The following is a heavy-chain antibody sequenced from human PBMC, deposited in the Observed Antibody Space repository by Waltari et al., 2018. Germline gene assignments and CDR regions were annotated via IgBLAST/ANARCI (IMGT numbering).Heavy chain of an antibody. Sequence: EVQLVESGGGLVKPGGSLRLSCAASGFTFSSYSMNWVRQAPGKGLEWVSSISSSSSYIYYADSVKGRFTSSRDNAKNSLYLQMNSLRAEDTAVYYCARDENDLQFDPWGQGTLVTVSS. J-gene: IGHJ5*02. CDR1: GFTFSSYS. V-gene: IGHV3-21*01. D-gene: IGHD3-3*01. CDR3: ARDENDLQFDP. CDR2: ISSSSSYI.